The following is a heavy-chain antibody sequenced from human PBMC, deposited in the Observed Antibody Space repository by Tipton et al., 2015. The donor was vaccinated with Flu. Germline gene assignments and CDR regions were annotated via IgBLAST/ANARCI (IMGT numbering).Heavy chain of an antibody. CDR2: IYPGDSDT. D-gene: IGHD3-10*01. J-gene: IGHJ3*02. CDR3: ARHKRFGGDTTDAFDI. Sequence: VQLVQSGAEVKKPGESLKISCKGSGYSFTSYWTAWVRQMPGKGLEWMGIIYPGDSDTRYRPSFQGQVIISADKSISTAYLQWSSLKASDTAMYYCARHKRFGGDTTDAFDIWGQGTMVTVSS. CDR1: GYSFTSYW. V-gene: IGHV5-51*01.